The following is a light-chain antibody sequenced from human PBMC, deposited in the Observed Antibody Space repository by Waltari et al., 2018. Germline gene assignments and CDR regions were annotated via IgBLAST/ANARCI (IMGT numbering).Light chain of an antibody. V-gene: IGKV1-33*01. J-gene: IGKJ2*01. CDR1: QDITTF. CDR3: QHYHSLPYT. CDR2: DAS. Sequence: CQSTQDITTFLSWFQQKPGKAPQRLIYDASSLQAGVPSRFSGTGSGTAFSFTITSLQPEDSATYDCQHYHSLPYTCGRGTKLQIK.